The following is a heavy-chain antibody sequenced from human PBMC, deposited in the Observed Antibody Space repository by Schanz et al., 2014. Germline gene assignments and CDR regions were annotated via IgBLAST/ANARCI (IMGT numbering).Heavy chain of an antibody. CDR1: GFTLNNAW. D-gene: IGHD3-10*01. CDR2: IKSKTDGGTR. V-gene: IGHV3-15*01. J-gene: IGHJ4*02. Sequence: EVQLVESGGGLVKPGGSLRLSCATSGFTLNNAWMNWVRQAPGKGLQWVARIKSKTDGGTRDYAAPVKGRFTISTDDSKNTVYRQMNSLQTEDTPVYYCTADLWFGAVWGVWWGQGTLVTVSS. CDR3: TADLWFGAVWGVW.